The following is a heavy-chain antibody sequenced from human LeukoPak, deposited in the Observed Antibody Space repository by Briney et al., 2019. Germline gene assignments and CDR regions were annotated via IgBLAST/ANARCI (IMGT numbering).Heavy chain of an antibody. D-gene: IGHD6-19*01. CDR1: GGSISSYY. Sequence: PSETLSLTCTVSGGSISSYYWTWIRQPPGKGLEWIGHIYYTGSTNYNPSLKSRVTISVDTSKNQFSLKLSSVTAADTAVYYCARENKGSGWSQYYYYGMDVWGQGTTVTVSS. CDR2: IYYTGST. V-gene: IGHV4-59*01. CDR3: ARENKGSGWSQYYYYGMDV. J-gene: IGHJ6*02.